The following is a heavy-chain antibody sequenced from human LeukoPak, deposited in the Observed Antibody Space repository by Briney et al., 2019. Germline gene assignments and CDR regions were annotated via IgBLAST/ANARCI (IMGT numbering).Heavy chain of an antibody. CDR3: ARDLGNYGDY. Sequence: SETLSLTCTVSGGSISSSSYYWGWIRQPPGKGLEWIGSIYYSGSTYYNPSLKSRVTMSVDTSKNQFSLKLSSVTAADTAVYYCARDLGNYGDYWGQGTLVTVSS. CDR1: GGSISSSSYY. J-gene: IGHJ4*02. V-gene: IGHV4-39*07. CDR2: IYYSGST.